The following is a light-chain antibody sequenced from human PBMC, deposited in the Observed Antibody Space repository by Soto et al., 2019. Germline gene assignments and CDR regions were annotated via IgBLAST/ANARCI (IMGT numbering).Light chain of an antibody. CDR2: DAS. CDR1: QRIRTW. V-gene: IGKV1-5*01. CDR3: LQDTNWPPT. J-gene: IGKJ1*01. Sequence: SRMAPVSTPLSAYVGDRVTITCRASQRIRTWLAWYQQKPGKAPRRLIYDASSLDSGVPARFSGSGSGTDFTLTISSLQAEDAAIYYCLQDTNWPPTFGQGTKVDIK.